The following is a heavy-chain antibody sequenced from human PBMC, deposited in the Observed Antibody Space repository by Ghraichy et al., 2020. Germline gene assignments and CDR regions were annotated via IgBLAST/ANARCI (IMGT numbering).Heavy chain of an antibody. CDR2: IYYSGST. CDR3: ARQILEWSRPYYYGMDV. J-gene: IGHJ6*02. Sequence: SETLSLTCTVSGGSISSGGYYWSWIRQHPGKGLEWIGYIYYSGSTYYNPSLKSRVTISVDTSKNQFSLKLSSVTAADTAVYYCARQILEWSRPYYYGMDVWGQGTTVTVSS. V-gene: IGHV4-31*03. CDR1: GGSISSGGYY. D-gene: IGHD3-3*01.